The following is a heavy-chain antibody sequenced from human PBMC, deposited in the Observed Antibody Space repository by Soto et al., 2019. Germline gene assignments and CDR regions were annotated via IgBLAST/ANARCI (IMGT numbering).Heavy chain of an antibody. Sequence: PVGSLRLSCASSGFTFSSYWMSWVRQAPGKGLEWVANIKQDGSEKYYVDSVKGRFTISRDNAKNSLYLQMNSLRAEDTAVYYCAREGYDFWSGYSFYYYGMDVWGQGTTVTVSS. CDR1: GFTFSSYW. J-gene: IGHJ6*02. V-gene: IGHV3-7*03. CDR2: IKQDGSEK. CDR3: AREGYDFWSGYSFYYYGMDV. D-gene: IGHD3-3*01.